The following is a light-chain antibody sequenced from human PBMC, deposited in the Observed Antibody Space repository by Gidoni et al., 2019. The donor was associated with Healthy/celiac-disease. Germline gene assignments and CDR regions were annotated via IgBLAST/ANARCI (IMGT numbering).Light chain of an antibody. Sequence: EILLTQSPGTLSVSQGERATLSCRASQSVSSIYLAWYQQKPGQAPRLLIYGASSRATGIPDSFSGSGSGTDFTLTISSLEPEYFAVYYCQQYGSSPRTFXQXTRLEIK. V-gene: IGKV3-20*01. CDR3: QQYGSSPRT. CDR2: GAS. J-gene: IGKJ5*01. CDR1: QSVSSIY.